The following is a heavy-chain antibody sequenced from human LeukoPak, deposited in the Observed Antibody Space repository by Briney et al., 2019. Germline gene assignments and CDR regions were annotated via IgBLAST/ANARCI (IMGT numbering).Heavy chain of an antibody. Sequence: PGGSLRLSCAAPGFTFSTYGMSWVRQAPGKGLEWVSAISGSSDATFYADSVKGRFTVSRDNSKNTLYLQMNSLRAEDTAVYFCAKDMVRGYYFDCWGQGTLITVSS. CDR1: GFTFSTYG. CDR3: AKDMVRGYYFDC. D-gene: IGHD3-10*01. CDR2: ISGSSDAT. J-gene: IGHJ4*02. V-gene: IGHV3-23*01.